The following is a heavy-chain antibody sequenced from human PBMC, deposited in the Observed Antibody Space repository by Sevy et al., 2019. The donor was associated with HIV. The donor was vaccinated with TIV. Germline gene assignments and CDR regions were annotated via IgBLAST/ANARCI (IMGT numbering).Heavy chain of an antibody. CDR2: ISGSGGNT. CDR3: ARDDLYGDYRIDY. J-gene: IGHJ4*02. CDR1: GFTFRSYA. V-gene: IGHV3-23*01. Sequence: GGSLRLSCAASGFTFRSYAMTWVRQAPGKGLEWVSSISGSGGNTYYAVSVKGRFTVSRDNSKNTLYLRMNSLTVEDTAVYYCARDDLYGDYRIDYWGQGTLVTVS. D-gene: IGHD4-17*01.